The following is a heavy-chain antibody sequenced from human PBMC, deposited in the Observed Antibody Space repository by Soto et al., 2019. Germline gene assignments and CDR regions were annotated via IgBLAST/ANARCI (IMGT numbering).Heavy chain of an antibody. CDR3: ARQNYDYVWGSYRSRYWFDP. V-gene: IGHV4-39*01. Sequence: SETLSLTCTVSGGSISSSSYYWGWIRQPPGKGLEWIGSIYYSGSTYYNPSLKSRVTISVDTSKNQFSLKLSSVTAADKAVYYCARQNYDYVWGSYRSRYWFDPWGQGTLVTVSS. CDR1: GGSISSSSYY. J-gene: IGHJ5*02. D-gene: IGHD3-16*02. CDR2: IYYSGST.